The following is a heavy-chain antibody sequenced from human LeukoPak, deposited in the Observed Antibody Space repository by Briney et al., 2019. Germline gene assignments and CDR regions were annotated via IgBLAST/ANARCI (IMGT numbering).Heavy chain of an antibody. V-gene: IGHV3-21*01. CDR3: AREGRYGDYSNWFDP. D-gene: IGHD4-17*01. J-gene: IGHJ5*02. CDR1: GFTFGTYA. Sequence: KPGGSLRLSCAASGFTFGTYAMNWVPQAPGKGLEWVSSISRSGRDIYYADSVRGRFTISRDNAKNSLSLEMNSLRAEDTAVYYCAREGRYGDYSNWFDPWGQGTLVTVSS. CDR2: ISRSGRDI.